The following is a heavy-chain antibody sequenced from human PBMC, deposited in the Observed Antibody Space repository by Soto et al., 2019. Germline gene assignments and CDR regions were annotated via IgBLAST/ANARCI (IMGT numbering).Heavy chain of an antibody. Sequence: SETLSLTCTVSGGSVSSGSYYWSWIRQPPGKGLEWIGYIYYSGSTNYNPSLKSRVTISVDTSKNQFSLKLSSVTAADTAVYYCARVVRVEKIVDYWGQGTLVPVSS. CDR2: IYYSGST. CDR3: ARVVRVEKIVDY. V-gene: IGHV4-61*01. D-gene: IGHD2-15*01. J-gene: IGHJ4*02. CDR1: GGSVSSGSYY.